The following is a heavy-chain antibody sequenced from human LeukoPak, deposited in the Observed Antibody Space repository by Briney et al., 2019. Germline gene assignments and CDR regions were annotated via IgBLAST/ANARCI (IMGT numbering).Heavy chain of an antibody. J-gene: IGHJ5*02. CDR1: GYTFTGYY. D-gene: IGHD3/OR15-3a*01. CDR3: ARGSFYDFNWFDP. V-gene: IGHV1-2*06. CDR2: INSNSGGT. Sequence: GSSVKVSCKASGYTFTGYYMHWVRQAPGQGLEWMGRINSNSGGTNYAQKFQGRVTTTRDTSIRTAYMELSRLRSDDTAVYYCARGSFYDFNWFDPWGQGTLVTVSS.